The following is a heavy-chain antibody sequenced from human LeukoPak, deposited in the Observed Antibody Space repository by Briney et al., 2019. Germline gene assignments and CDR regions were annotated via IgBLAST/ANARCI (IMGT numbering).Heavy chain of an antibody. Sequence: KTGGSLRLSCAASGFTFSTYSMNWVRQAPGKGLEWVSSISSSSSYIYYADSVKGRFTISRDNAKNSLYLQMNSLRAEDTAVYYCAVGYSYGFTKWSYYYMDVWGKGTTVTVSS. J-gene: IGHJ6*03. CDR3: AVGYSYGFTKWSYYYMDV. CDR2: ISSSSSYI. CDR1: GFTFSTYS. V-gene: IGHV3-21*04. D-gene: IGHD5-18*01.